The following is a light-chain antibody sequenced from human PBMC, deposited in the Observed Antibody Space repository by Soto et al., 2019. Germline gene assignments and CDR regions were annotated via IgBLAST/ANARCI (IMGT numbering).Light chain of an antibody. Sequence: SYELTQSPSVSVAPGKTATIPCGGNNIGSKSVHWYQQKPGQAPVLVINNEVDRPSAIPERFSGSNSGNTATLTITRVDAGDEADYYCHVWDSDSDHPVFGGGTKLTVL. CDR3: HVWDSDSDHPV. CDR2: NEV. J-gene: IGLJ2*01. V-gene: IGLV3-21*04. CDR1: NIGSKS.